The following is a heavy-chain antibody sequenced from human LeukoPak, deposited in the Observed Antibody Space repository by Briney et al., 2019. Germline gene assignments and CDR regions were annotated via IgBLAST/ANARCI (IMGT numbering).Heavy chain of an antibody. J-gene: IGHJ6*04. CDR3: AKDLDCSSTSCSTGGMDV. D-gene: IGHD2-2*01. CDR1: GYTFTSYG. CDR2: ISAYNGNT. V-gene: IGHV1-18*04. Sequence: ASVKVSCKASGYTFTSYGISWVRQAPGQGLEWMGWISAYNGNTNYAQKLQGRVTMTTDTSTNTAYMELRSLRSDDTAVYYCAKDLDCSSTSCSTGGMDVWGKGTTVTVSS.